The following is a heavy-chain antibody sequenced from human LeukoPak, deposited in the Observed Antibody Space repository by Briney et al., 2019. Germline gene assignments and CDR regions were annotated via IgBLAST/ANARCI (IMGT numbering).Heavy chain of an antibody. Sequence: ASVKVSCKASGYTFTSYGISWVRQAPGQGLEWMGWISAYNGNTNYAQKLQGRVTMTTDTSTSTAYMELRSLRSDDTAVYYCARVDIVVVPAAIDWFDPRGQGTLVTVSS. CDR3: ARVDIVVVPAAIDWFDP. V-gene: IGHV1-18*01. D-gene: IGHD2-2*02. CDR2: ISAYNGNT. J-gene: IGHJ5*02. CDR1: GYTFTSYG.